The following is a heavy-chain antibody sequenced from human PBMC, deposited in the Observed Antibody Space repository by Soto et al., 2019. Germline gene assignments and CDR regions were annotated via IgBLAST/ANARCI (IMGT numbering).Heavy chain of an antibody. CDR2: IIPIFGTA. CDR1: GGTFSSYA. D-gene: IGHD6-13*01. CDR3: ARGRQWEAAAHGGMDV. V-gene: IGHV1-69*12. J-gene: IGHJ6*02. Sequence: QVQLVQSGAEVKKPGSSVKVSCKASGGTFSSYAISWVRQAPGQGLEWMGGIIPIFGTANYAQKCQGRVTITADESTSTAYMELSSLGSDDTAVYYCARGRQWEAAAHGGMDVWGQGTTVTVSS.